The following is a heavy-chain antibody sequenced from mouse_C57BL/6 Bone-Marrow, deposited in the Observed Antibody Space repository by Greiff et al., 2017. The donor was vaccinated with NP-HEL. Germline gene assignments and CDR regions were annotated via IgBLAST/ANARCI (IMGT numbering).Heavy chain of an antibody. J-gene: IGHJ1*03. CDR2: INSDGSAI. D-gene: IGHD2-1*01. Sequence: EVQVVESGGGLVQPGGSRGLSCEGSGFTFSGFCMSWVRQTPGKTLEWIGDINSDGSAINYAPSIKDRFTIFRDNDKSTLYLQMSNVRSEDTATYFCMRYGNYWYFDVWGTGTTVTVSS. V-gene: IGHV11-2*01. CDR1: GFTFSGFC. CDR3: MRYGNYWYFDV.